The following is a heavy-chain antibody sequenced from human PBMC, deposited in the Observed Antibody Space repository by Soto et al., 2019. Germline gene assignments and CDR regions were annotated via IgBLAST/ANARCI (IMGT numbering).Heavy chain of an antibody. CDR3: ARHESDGSASIDY. CDR1: GGSISSYY. CDR2: IYYSGST. V-gene: IGHV4-59*08. J-gene: IGHJ4*02. Sequence: SETLSLTCTVSGGSISSYYWSWIRQPPGKGLEWIGYIYYSGSTNYNPSLKSRVTISVDTSKNQFSLKLSSVTAADTAVYYCARHESDGSASIDYRGQGTLVTVSS.